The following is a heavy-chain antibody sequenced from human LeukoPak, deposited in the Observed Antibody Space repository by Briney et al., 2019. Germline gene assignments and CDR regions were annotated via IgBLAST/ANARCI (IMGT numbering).Heavy chain of an antibody. D-gene: IGHD2-2*01. CDR1: GGSISSGGYY. CDR3: ARQSCSSTSCFFDY. CDR2: IYYSGST. Sequence: PSGTLSLTYTVSGGSISSGGYYWSWIRQHPGKGLEWIGYIYYSGSTYYNPSLKSRVTISVDTSKNQFSLKLSSVTAADTAMYYCARQSCSSTSCFFDYWGQGTLVTVSS. V-gene: IGHV4-31*03. J-gene: IGHJ4*02.